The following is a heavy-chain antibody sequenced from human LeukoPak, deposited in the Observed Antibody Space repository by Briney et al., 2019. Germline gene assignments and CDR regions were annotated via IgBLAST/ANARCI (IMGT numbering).Heavy chain of an antibody. Sequence: PSETLSLTCTVSGGSIGIYYWSWIRQPAGKGLEWIGRIYSSGTTNYNPSLKSRVIMSVDTSKNQFSLKLSSVTAADTAVYYCARDPGEYSYGYNFDYWGQGTLVSVSS. D-gene: IGHD5-18*01. CDR3: ARDPGEYSYGYNFDY. CDR2: IYSSGTT. J-gene: IGHJ4*02. CDR1: GGSIGIYY. V-gene: IGHV4-4*07.